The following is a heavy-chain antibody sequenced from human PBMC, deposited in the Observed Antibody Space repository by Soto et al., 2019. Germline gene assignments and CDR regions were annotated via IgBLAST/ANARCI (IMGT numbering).Heavy chain of an antibody. CDR1: GFTFSSYW. D-gene: IGHD3-3*01. J-gene: IGHJ4*02. Sequence: GGSLRLSCAASGFTFSSYWMSWVRQAPGRGLEWVANIKQDGSEKYYVDSVKGRFTISRDNAKKSLYLQMNSLRAEDTDVYYCASWAQYYDFWSGPPGYWGQGTLVTVSS. V-gene: IGHV3-7*01. CDR3: ASWAQYYDFWSGPPGY. CDR2: IKQDGSEK.